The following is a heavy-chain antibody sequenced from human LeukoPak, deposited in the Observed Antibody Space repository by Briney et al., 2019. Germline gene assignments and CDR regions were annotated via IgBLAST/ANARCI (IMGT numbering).Heavy chain of an antibody. Sequence: PSETLSLTCTVSGYSISSGYYWGWILQPPGKGLEWIGSGHHSGSTYYKSSLKSRVTISLDTSKNQFSLKLRPVTAADTAVYYCASGSPAADYWGQGTLVTVSS. CDR1: GYSISSGYY. CDR2: GHHSGST. CDR3: ASGSPAADY. J-gene: IGHJ4*02. D-gene: IGHD6-25*01. V-gene: IGHV4-38-2*02.